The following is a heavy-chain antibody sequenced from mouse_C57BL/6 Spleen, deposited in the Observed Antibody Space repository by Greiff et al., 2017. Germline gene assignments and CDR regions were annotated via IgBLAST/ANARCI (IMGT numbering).Heavy chain of an antibody. V-gene: IGHV1-69*01. Sequence: QVQLKQPGAELVMPGASVKLSCKASGYTFTSYWMHWVKQRPGQGLEWIGEIDPSDSYTNYNQKFKGKSTLTVDKSSSTAYMQLSSLTSEDSAVYYCARWALLGFAYWGQGTLVTVSA. CDR1: GYTFTSYW. CDR3: ARWALLGFAY. J-gene: IGHJ3*01. D-gene: IGHD1-1*01. CDR2: IDPSDSYT.